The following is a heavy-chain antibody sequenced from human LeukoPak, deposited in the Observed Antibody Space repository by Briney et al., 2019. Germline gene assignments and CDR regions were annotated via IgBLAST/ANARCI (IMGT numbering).Heavy chain of an antibody. D-gene: IGHD6-19*01. J-gene: IGHJ4*02. CDR3: ARSNGWYLDY. Sequence: GGSLTLSCAVSGFTFRAYIMHWVRQAPGKGLEWVAVITADGTNEYYADAVKGRFTISRDNSKTTLYLHMNSLRVEDTAVYYCARSNGWYLDYWGQGTLVTVSS. V-gene: IGHV3-30-3*01. CDR1: GFTFRAYI. CDR2: ITADGTNE.